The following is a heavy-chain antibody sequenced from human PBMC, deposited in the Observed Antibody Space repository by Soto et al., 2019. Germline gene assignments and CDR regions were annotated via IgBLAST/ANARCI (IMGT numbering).Heavy chain of an antibody. J-gene: IGHJ5*02. CDR1: GYTFASYA. D-gene: IGHD3-16*01. CDR3: AREGALGGPNWFDP. CDR2: INTGNAGT. V-gene: IGHV1-3*04. Sequence: QVQLVQSGAEVKKPGASVKLSCKAAGYTFASYALHWLRQAPGQRLEWMGWINTGNAGTQYSQKFQDRITITRDTSASTAYMELGSLTSEDTAVYYCAREGALGGPNWFDPWGQGTLVTVSS.